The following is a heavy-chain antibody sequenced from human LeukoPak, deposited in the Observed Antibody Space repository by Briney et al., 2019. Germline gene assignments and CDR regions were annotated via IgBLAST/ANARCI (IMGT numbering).Heavy chain of an antibody. CDR3: ARDGVGATRWFDP. V-gene: IGHV4-38-2*02. J-gene: IGHJ5*02. CDR2: IYHSGST. D-gene: IGHD1-26*01. Sequence: SVTLSLTCTVSGYSISSGYYWGWIRQPPGKGLEWIGSIYHSGSTYYNPSLKSRVTISVDTSKNQFSLKLSSVTAADTAVYYCARDGVGATRWFDPWGQGTLVTVSS. CDR1: GYSISSGYY.